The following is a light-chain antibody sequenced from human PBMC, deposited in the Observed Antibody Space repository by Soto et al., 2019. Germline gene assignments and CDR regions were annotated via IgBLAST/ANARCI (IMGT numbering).Light chain of an antibody. CDR1: QSVSSN. Sequence: EIVMTQSPATLSVSPGERATLSCRASQSVSSNLAWYQQKPGQAPRLLIYGASTRATGIQFRFSGSGSGTEFTLTISSLQSEDFAVYYCQQYNNWPPWTFGQGTKVEIK. CDR3: QQYNNWPPWT. J-gene: IGKJ1*01. V-gene: IGKV3-15*01. CDR2: GAS.